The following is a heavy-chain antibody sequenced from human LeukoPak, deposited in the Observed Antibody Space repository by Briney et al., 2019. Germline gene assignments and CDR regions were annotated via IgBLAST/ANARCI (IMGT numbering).Heavy chain of an antibody. J-gene: IGHJ2*01. D-gene: IGHD5-18*01. CDR2: IIPIFGTA. V-gene: IGHV1-69*13. CDR3: ALSTGYSYGRFDL. Sequence: SVKVSCKASGYTFTSYGISWVRQAPGQGLEWMGGIIPIFGTANYAQKFQGRVTITADESTSTAYMELSSLRSEDTAVYYCALSTGYSYGRFDLWGRGTLVTVSS. CDR1: GYTFTSYG.